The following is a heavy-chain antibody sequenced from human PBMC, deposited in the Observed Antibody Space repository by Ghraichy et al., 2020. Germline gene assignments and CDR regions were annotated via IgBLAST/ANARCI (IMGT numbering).Heavy chain of an antibody. J-gene: IGHJ5*02. V-gene: IGHV3-7*03. D-gene: IGHD3-16*01. CDR2: ISQDGSEK. CDR1: GFTFGSSW. Sequence: GGSLRLSCAASGFTFGSSWMSWVRQAPGKGLEWVATISQDGSEKYYVDSVKGRFTISRDNNKNSLYLQMNSLRAEDTAVYYCARDPGGGILSWFDPWGQGSLVTVSS. CDR3: ARDPGGGILSWFDP.